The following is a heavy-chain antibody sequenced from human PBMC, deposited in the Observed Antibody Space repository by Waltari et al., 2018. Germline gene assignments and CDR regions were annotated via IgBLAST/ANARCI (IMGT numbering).Heavy chain of an antibody. Sequence: QVQLQESGPGLVKPSETLSLTCTVSGGSISSHYWSWIRQPPGKGLEWIGYIYYSGSTNYNPSLKSRVTISVDTSKNQFSLKLSSVTAADTAVYYCARDLVLGYDSSGYYKRLFDYWGQGTLVTVSS. CDR2: IYYSGST. CDR3: ARDLVLGYDSSGYYKRLFDY. CDR1: GGSISSHY. J-gene: IGHJ4*02. V-gene: IGHV4-59*11. D-gene: IGHD3-22*01.